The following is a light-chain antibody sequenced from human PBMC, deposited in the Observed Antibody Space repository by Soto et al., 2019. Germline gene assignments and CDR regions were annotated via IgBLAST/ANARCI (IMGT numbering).Light chain of an antibody. V-gene: IGLV1-40*01. CDR3: QSYDSSRSPLYV. CDR1: SSNIGAGYD. CDR2: ANN. Sequence: QSVLTQPPSVSGAPGQRVSISCTGSSSNIGAGYDVHWYQHLPGTAPKRLIYANNNRPSGVPDRFSGSKSGTSASLAITGLQAEDEADYYCQSYDSSRSPLYVFGPGTKLTVL. J-gene: IGLJ1*01.